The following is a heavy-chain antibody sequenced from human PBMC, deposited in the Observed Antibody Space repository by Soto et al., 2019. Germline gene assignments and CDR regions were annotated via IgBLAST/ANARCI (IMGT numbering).Heavy chain of an antibody. CDR1: GVTFDDYA. CDR3: AKVSNSGLECLLDAFDI. D-gene: IGHD3-3*01. Sequence: GGSLRLSCAASGVTFDDYAMHWVRQAPGKGLEWVSGISWNSGSIGYADSVKGRFTISRDNAKNSLYLQMNSLRAEDTALYYCAKVSNSGLECLLDAFDIWGQGTMVTVSS. J-gene: IGHJ3*02. CDR2: ISWNSGSI. V-gene: IGHV3-9*01.